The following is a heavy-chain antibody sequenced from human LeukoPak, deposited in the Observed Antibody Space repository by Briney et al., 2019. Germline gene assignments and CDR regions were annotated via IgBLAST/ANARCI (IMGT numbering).Heavy chain of an antibody. CDR2: INHSGST. CDR1: GGSFSGYY. D-gene: IGHD3-22*01. Sequence: SETLSLTCAVYGGSFSGYYWSWIRQPPGKGLEWIGEINHSGSTNYNPSLQSRVTISVDTSKNQFSLKLSSVTAADTAVYYCARDPPMYYYDSSGYYHPFDYWGQGTLVTVSS. V-gene: IGHV4-34*01. J-gene: IGHJ4*02. CDR3: ARDPPMYYYDSSGYYHPFDY.